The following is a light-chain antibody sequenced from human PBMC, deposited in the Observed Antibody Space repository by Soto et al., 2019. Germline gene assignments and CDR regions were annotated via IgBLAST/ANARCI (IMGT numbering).Light chain of an antibody. Sequence: DIQMTQSPSSLSASLVDRVTITCRASQGISKYLAWYQQKPGKVPTLLIYAASTLQSGVPSRFSGSGSGTHFTLTISSLQPEDVATYYCQKYNSAPQTFGQGTKVDIK. J-gene: IGKJ1*01. V-gene: IGKV1-27*01. CDR3: QKYNSAPQT. CDR2: AAS. CDR1: QGISKY.